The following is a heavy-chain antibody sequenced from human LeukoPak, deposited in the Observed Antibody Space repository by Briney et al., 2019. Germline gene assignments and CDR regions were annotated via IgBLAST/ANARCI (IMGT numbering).Heavy chain of an antibody. D-gene: IGHD2-2*01. CDR2: INPNSGGT. J-gene: IGHJ5*02. CDR3: ARGAYQLPFNNWFDP. CDR1: GYTFTCYY. V-gene: IGHV1-2*02. Sequence: ASVKVSCKASGYTFTCYYMHWVRQAPGQGLEWMGWINPNSGGTNYAQKFQGRVTMTRDTSISTAYMELSRLRSDDTAVYYCARGAYQLPFNNWFDPWGQGTLVTVSS.